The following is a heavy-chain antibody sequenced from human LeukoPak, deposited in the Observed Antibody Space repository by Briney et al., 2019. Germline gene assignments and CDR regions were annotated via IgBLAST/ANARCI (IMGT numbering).Heavy chain of an antibody. V-gene: IGHV3-74*01. CDR1: GFTISNYA. CDR3: ARDTDTVTTILDY. CDR2: INSDGSST. Sequence: GGSLRLSCSGSGFTISNYAIHWVRQAPGKGLVWVSRINSDGSSTSYADSVKGRFTISRDNAKNTLYLQMNSLRAEDTAVYYCARDTDTVTTILDYWGQGTLVTVSS. J-gene: IGHJ4*02. D-gene: IGHD4-17*01.